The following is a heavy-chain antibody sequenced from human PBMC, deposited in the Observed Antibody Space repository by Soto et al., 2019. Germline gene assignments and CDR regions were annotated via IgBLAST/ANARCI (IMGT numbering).Heavy chain of an antibody. D-gene: IGHD6-13*01. CDR1: GFTFRNYA. Sequence: QVQLVESGGGVVQPGRSLRLSCAASGFTFRNYAMHWVRQAPGKGLEWVAVISYDGINEDYGDSVKGRFTISRDNSKNMLYLQINSPRPEDTAVYYCARPESSKQGAYDIWGHGTLVSVSS. V-gene: IGHV3-30-3*01. J-gene: IGHJ3*02. CDR2: ISYDGINE. CDR3: ARPESSKQGAYDI.